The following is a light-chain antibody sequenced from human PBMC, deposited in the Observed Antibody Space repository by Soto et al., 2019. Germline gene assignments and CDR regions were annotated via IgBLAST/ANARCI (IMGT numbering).Light chain of an antibody. CDR2: DAS. CDR3: QQRYNWPRT. Sequence: IVLTQSQATLSLSPGERATLSCRASQSVNIYLVWYQQKPGQAPRLLIYDASNRATGIPARFSGSGSGTDFTLTISSLEPEDSAVYYCQQRYNWPRTFGQGTKVDIK. J-gene: IGKJ1*01. CDR1: QSVNIY. V-gene: IGKV3-11*01.